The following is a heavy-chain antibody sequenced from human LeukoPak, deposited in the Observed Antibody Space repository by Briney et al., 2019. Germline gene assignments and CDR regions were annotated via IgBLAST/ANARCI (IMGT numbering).Heavy chain of an antibody. CDR2: ISGSGGST. CDR1: GFTFSSYA. CDR3: AKERLHGYYDGSGSLKGLYYFDY. V-gene: IGHV3-23*01. D-gene: IGHD3-22*01. Sequence: GGSLRLSCAAPGFTFSSYAMSWVRQAPGKGLEWVSAISGSGGSTYYADSVKGRFTISRDNSKNTLYLQMNSLRAEDTAVYYCAKERLHGYYDGSGSLKGLYYFDYWGQGTLVTVSS. J-gene: IGHJ4*02.